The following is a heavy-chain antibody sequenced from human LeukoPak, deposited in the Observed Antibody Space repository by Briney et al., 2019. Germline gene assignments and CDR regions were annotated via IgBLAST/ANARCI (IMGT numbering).Heavy chain of an antibody. V-gene: IGHV3-7*04. D-gene: IGHD5-24*01. J-gene: IGHJ4*02. CDR1: GFTFSNAW. CDR3: TRVGYIDEGIDY. CDR2: IKQDGSKK. Sequence: GGSLRLSCAASGFTFSNAWMTWVRQAPGKGLEWVANIKQDGSKKSYVDSVKGRFTISRDNAKNLLYLQMNSLRAEDTAIYYCTRVGYIDEGIDYWGQGTLVTVSS.